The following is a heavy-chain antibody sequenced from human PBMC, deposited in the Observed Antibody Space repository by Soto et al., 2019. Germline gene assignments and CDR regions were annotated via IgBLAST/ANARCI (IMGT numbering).Heavy chain of an antibody. D-gene: IGHD6-6*01. J-gene: IGHJ4*02. CDR2: IYPGDSNI. V-gene: IGHV5-51*01. CDR1: GYSFSSHW. Sequence: GEPLKISCKGSGYSFSSHWIGWGRQMPGKGLEWMGIIYPGDSNIRYSPSCEGQIDMSADRSINTAYLRLSSLKASDTATDYCARHLDEYSSASGFDYWGQGTLVTVSS. CDR3: ARHLDEYSSASGFDY.